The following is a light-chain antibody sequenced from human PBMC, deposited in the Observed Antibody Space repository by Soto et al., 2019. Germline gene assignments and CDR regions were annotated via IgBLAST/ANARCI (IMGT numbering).Light chain of an antibody. J-gene: IGLJ1*01. V-gene: IGLV2-11*01. CDR2: DVS. Sequence: QSVLTQPRSVSGSPGQSVTISCTGTSSDAGGYNYVSWYQQHPGKAPKMMIYDVSKRPSGVPDRFFGSKSGNTASLTISGLQAEDEADYYCSSYAGSYTLVFGTGTKLTVL. CDR3: SSYAGSYTLV. CDR1: SSDAGGYNY.